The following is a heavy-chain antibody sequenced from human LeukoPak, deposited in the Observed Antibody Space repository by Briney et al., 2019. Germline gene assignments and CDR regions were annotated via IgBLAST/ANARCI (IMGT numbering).Heavy chain of an antibody. J-gene: IGHJ3*02. CDR3: AKDEVLLLRFLEWYAFDI. CDR2: ISYDGSNK. D-gene: IGHD3-3*01. V-gene: IGHV3-30*18. CDR1: GFTFSSFG. Sequence: GGSLRLSCAASGFTFSSFGMHWVRQAPGKGLEWVALISYDGSNKNYADSVKGRFTISRDNSKNTLYLQMNSLRAEDTAVYYCAKDEVLLLRFLEWYAFDIWGQGTMVTVSS.